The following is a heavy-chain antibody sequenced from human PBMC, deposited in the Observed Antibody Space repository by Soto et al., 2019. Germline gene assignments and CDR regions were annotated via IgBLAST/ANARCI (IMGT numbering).Heavy chain of an antibody. CDR2: IYYSGST. Sequence: SETLSLTCTVSGGSISSGGYYWSWIRQHPGKGLEWIGYIYYSGSTYYNPSLKSRVTISVDTSKNQFSLKLSSVTAADTAVYYCAGTIMVRGVIGVAFDIWGQGTMVTVSS. J-gene: IGHJ3*02. D-gene: IGHD3-10*01. CDR3: AGTIMVRGVIGVAFDI. CDR1: GGSISSGGYY. V-gene: IGHV4-31*03.